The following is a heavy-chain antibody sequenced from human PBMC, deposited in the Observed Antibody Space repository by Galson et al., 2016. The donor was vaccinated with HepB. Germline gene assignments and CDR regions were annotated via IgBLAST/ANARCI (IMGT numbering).Heavy chain of an antibody. CDR1: GFLRNYW. V-gene: IGHV3-7*01. J-gene: IGHJ6*02. CDR2: IKQDGSET. D-gene: IGHD2-2*01. CDR3: ARVLAGSTTSTVDV. Sequence: SLRLSCAASGFLRNYWMSWVRQAPGKGLEWVANIKQDGSETHYVDSVNGRFTISRDNAKNSLYLQMNSLRAEDTAVYYWARVLAGSTTSTVDVWGQGTTVTVSS.